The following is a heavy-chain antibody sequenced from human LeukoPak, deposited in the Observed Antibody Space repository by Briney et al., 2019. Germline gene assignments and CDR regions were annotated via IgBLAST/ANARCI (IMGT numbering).Heavy chain of an antibody. CDR3: TTGGADTGQFDM. J-gene: IGHJ3*02. D-gene: IGHD1-1*01. V-gene: IGHV3-15*01. CDR1: GYTFSNAW. CDR2: IKTNSEDGTT. Sequence: GGSLRLSCAGSGYTFSNAWMSWIRQAPGRGLEWVGLIKTNSEDGTTDYAAPVRGRFTMLRDDSRNTLYVQMSSLKTEDTAVYYCTTGGADTGQFDMWGQGTMVTVSS.